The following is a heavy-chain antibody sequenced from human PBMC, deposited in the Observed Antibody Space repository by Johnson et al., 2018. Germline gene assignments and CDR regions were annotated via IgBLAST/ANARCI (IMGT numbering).Heavy chain of an antibody. CDR1: GGSITYY. Sequence: QVQLVQSGAGLVKPSETLSLTCSVSGGSITYYWSWIRQPPGKGLEWIGYVYYTGSTIYNPSLKSRVTISVDTSKNQFSLNLRSMTAADTAVYYCAGLGRRYGFWGDRETIYYMDVWGKGTTVTVSS. V-gene: IGHV4-59*13. CDR2: VYYTGST. J-gene: IGHJ6*03. D-gene: IGHD3-3*01. CDR3: AGLGRRYGFWGDRETIYYMDV.